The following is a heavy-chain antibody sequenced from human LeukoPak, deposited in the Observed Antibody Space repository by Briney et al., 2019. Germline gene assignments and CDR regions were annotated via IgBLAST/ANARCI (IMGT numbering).Heavy chain of an antibody. J-gene: IGHJ3*02. D-gene: IGHD4-11*01. V-gene: IGHV1-18*01. CDR1: GYTFTSYG. Sequence: ASVKVSCKAFGYTFTSYGISWMRQAPGQGLEWMGWISAYNDHTDYAQNLQGRVTMTTDTSTSTAYMELRSLRSDDTAVYYCARGGPDYNDAFDIWGQGTMVTVSS. CDR2: ISAYNDHT. CDR3: ARGGPDYNDAFDI.